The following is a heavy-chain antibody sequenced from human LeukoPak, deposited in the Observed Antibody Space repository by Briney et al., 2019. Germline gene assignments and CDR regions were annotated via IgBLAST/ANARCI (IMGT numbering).Heavy chain of an antibody. D-gene: IGHD2-2*01. CDR1: GYTFTGYY. CDR3: ARCPRGAYCSSTSCYAHHYYYYYMDV. V-gene: IGHV1-2*02. CDR2: INPNSGGT. Sequence: GASVKVPCKASGYTFTGYYMHWVRQAPGQGLEWMGWINPNSGGTNYAQKFQGRVTMTRDTSISTAYMELSRLRSDDTAVYYCARCPRGAYCSSTSCYAHHYYYYYMDVWGKGTTVTVSS. J-gene: IGHJ6*03.